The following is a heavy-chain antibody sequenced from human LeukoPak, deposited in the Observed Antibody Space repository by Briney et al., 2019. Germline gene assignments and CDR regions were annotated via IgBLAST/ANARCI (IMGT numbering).Heavy chain of an antibody. CDR3: ATHSGSGGSPTARVLLEYDDY. CDR2: INPNGGST. CDR1: GYTFTSYY. J-gene: IGHJ4*02. D-gene: IGHD2-15*01. V-gene: IGHV1-46*01. Sequence: ASVKASCKASGYTFTSYYMHWVRQAPGQGLEWMGIINPNGGSTSYAQKFQGRVTMTRDTSTSTVYMELSSLRSEDTAVYYCATHSGSGGSPTARVLLEYDDYWGQGTLVTVSS.